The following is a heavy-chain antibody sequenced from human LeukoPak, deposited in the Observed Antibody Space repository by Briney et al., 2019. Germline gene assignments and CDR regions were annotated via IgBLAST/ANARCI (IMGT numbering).Heavy chain of an antibody. Sequence: SETLSLTCTVSGGSISSYYWSWIRQPPGKGLEWIGEINHSGSTNYNPSLKSRVTISVDTSKNQFSLKLSSVTAADTAVYYCARRDTYYYDSSGYRPGSHFDYWGQGTLVTVSS. CDR2: INHSGST. CDR3: ARRDTYYYDSSGYRPGSHFDY. CDR1: GGSISSYY. D-gene: IGHD3-22*01. V-gene: IGHV4-34*01. J-gene: IGHJ4*02.